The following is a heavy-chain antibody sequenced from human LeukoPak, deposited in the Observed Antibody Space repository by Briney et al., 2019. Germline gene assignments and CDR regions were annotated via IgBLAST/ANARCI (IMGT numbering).Heavy chain of an antibody. CDR1: GYTFTSYG. J-gene: IGHJ6*01. CDR3: ARAGTTVTHFGMDV. D-gene: IGHD4-11*01. CDR2: IIPIFGIA. Sequence: GASVKVSCKASGYTFTSYGISWVRQAPGQGLEWMGRIIPIFGIANYAQKFQGRVTITADKSTSTAYMELSSLRSEDTAVYYCARAGTTVTHFGMDVWGQGTTVTVSS. V-gene: IGHV1-69*04.